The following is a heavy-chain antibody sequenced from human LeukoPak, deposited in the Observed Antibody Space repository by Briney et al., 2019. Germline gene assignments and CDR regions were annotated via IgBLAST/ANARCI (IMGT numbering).Heavy chain of an antibody. CDR1: GYSFTSYW. D-gene: IGHD3-22*01. J-gene: IGHJ3*02. CDR2: IYPGDSDT. Sequence: EESLKISCKGSGYSFTSYWIAWVRQMPGKGLEWMGIIYPGDSDTRYSPSFQGQVTISADKYISTAYLQWSSLKASDTAMYYCARQWYYYDSSGYLMGAFDIWGQGTMVTVSS. V-gene: IGHV5-51*01. CDR3: ARQWYYYDSSGYLMGAFDI.